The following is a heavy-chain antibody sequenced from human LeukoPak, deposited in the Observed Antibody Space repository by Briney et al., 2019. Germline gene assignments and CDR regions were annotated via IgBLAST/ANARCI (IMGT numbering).Heavy chain of an antibody. Sequence: ASVKVSCKASGYTFTSYAMNWVRQAPGQGLEWMGWINTNTGNPTYAQGFTGRFVFSLDTSVSTAYLQISSLKAEDTAVYYCARYSSGREYWYFDLWGRGTLVTVSS. V-gene: IGHV7-4-1*02. CDR3: ARYSSGREYWYFDL. CDR2: INTNTGNP. J-gene: IGHJ2*01. D-gene: IGHD6-19*01. CDR1: GYTFTSYA.